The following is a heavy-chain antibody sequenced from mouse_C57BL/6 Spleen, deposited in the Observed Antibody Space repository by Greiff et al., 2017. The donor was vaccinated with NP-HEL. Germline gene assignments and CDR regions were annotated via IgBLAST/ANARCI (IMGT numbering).Heavy chain of an antibody. Sequence: EVQLQQSGAELVRPGASVKLSCTASGFNIKDYYMHWVKQRPEQGLEWIGRIDPEDGDTEYAPKFQGKATMTADTSSNTAYLQLSSLTSENTAVYYCTPHYYGSSYDYYAMDYWGQGTSVTVSS. V-gene: IGHV14-1*01. CDR1: GFNIKDYY. D-gene: IGHD1-1*01. CDR3: TPHYYGSSYDYYAMDY. J-gene: IGHJ4*01. CDR2: IDPEDGDT.